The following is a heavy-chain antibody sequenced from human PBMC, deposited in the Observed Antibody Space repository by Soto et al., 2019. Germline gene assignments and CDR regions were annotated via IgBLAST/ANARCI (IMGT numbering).Heavy chain of an antibody. CDR3: TRGPIGKLELVGGADY. V-gene: IGHV3-73*02. CDR1: GLNVAGFA. Sequence: EVKLVESGGGLVQPGGSLKLSCAASGLNVAGFAMHWVRQALGKGLEWVGRIRSATNNYATEYAASVKGRFTISRDDSNDTTYLQMNNRKTEDTAMYYCTRGPIGKLELVGGADYWGQGTLVTVSS. CDR2: IRSATNNYAT. J-gene: IGHJ4*02. D-gene: IGHD1-7*01.